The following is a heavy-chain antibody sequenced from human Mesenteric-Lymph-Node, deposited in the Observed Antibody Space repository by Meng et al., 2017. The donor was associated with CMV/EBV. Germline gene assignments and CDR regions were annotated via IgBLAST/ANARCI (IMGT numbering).Heavy chain of an antibody. D-gene: IGHD3-22*01. CDR2: VHHSGTT. Sequence: QLQEPGPGLVKPSGTLSLSCIVSGDSISNSTYYWTWIRHPPGKGLEWIGSVHHSGTTYYNPSLKGRLTISVDTSANLFSLRLTTVTAADTATYYCARRGNYDSDYSEYWGQGTLVTVSS. CDR1: GDSISNSTYY. V-gene: IGHV4-39*01. J-gene: IGHJ4*02. CDR3: ARRGNYDSDYSEY.